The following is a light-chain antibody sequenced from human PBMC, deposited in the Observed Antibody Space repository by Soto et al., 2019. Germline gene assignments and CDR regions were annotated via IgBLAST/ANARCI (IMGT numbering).Light chain of an antibody. V-gene: IGKV1-39*02. CDR3: QKHDGVPL. Sequence: DIQMTQSPSSLSASVGDRVTITCRASQGISNFLNWYQQKPGRAPKLLIFGASNLQSGVPSRFSGSGSGTEFTLTISSLQPEDIATYYCQKHDGVPLFGPGTKVEIK. CDR2: GAS. J-gene: IGKJ3*01. CDR1: QGISNF.